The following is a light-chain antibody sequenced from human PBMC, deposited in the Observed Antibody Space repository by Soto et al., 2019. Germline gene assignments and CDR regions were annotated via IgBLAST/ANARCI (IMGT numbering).Light chain of an antibody. Sequence: QSVLTQAPSASGTPGQRVTISCSGSSSNVGSLSVDWYQHLPGTAPKLLNHSNYQRPSGVPDRFSGSKSGTSASLAINGLQSEDEADYYCAAWDGSLNGLYVFGTGTKVTVL. CDR3: AAWDGSLNGLYV. CDR2: SNY. CDR1: SSNVGSLS. J-gene: IGLJ1*01. V-gene: IGLV1-44*01.